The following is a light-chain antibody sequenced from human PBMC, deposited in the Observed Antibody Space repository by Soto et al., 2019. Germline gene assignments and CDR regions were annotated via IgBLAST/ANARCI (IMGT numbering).Light chain of an antibody. V-gene: IGKV1-5*03. J-gene: IGKJ1*01. CDR1: QSISSW. Sequence: DIQMTQSPSTLSASVGDRVTITCRASQSISSWLAWYQQKPGKAPKILIYKASTLKSGVPSRFRGSGSGTEFTLTISRLRPDDSATYYCQQYNSYSQTFGQGTKVDIK. CDR3: QQYNSYSQT. CDR2: KAS.